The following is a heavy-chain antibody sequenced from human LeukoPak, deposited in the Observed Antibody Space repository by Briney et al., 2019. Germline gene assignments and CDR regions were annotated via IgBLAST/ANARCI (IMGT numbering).Heavy chain of an antibody. D-gene: IGHD2-21*02. CDR1: GFSISSYY. V-gene: IGHV4-59*01. CDR2: IYYSGST. Sequence: PSETLSLTCTVSGFSISSYYWSWIRQPPGKGLEWVGYIYYSGSTNYNPSLKSRVTISVDTSKNQFSLKLSSVTAADTAVYYCAREHSSSSVVTAISDAFDIWGQGTMVTVSS. J-gene: IGHJ3*02. CDR3: AREHSSSSVVTAISDAFDI.